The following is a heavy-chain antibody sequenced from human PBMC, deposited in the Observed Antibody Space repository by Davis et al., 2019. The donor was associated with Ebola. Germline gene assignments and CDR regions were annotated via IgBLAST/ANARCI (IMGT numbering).Heavy chain of an antibody. V-gene: IGHV3-7*01. CDR2: IKTDGTEG. D-gene: IGHD6-19*01. Sequence: GESLKISCAASGFTFSRYWMSWVRQAPGKGLEWVANIKTDGTEGYYADSVKGRFTISRDNAKNSLYLQMNSLRAEDTAVYYCARDYSGFQVAWGQGTLVTVSS. CDR1: GFTFSRYW. J-gene: IGHJ5*02. CDR3: ARDYSGFQVA.